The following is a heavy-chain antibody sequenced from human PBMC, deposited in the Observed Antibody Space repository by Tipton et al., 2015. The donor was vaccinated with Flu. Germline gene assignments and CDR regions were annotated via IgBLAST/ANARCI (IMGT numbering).Heavy chain of an antibody. CDR2: IYPADSYT. CDR1: GYSFSNYW. V-gene: IGHV5-51*03. CDR3: ARRDPYYYYYGMDV. Sequence: VQLVQSGAEVKEPGESLKISCKASGYSFSNYWIGWVRQMPEKGPEWMGIIYPADSYTTYSPSFRGQVTISVDKSFSTAYLQWSSLKASDTAMYYCARRDPYYYYYGMDVWGQGTTVTVSS. J-gene: IGHJ6*02.